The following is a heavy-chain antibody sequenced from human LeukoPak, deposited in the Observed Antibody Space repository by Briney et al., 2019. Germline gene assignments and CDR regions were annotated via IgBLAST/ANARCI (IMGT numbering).Heavy chain of an antibody. Sequence: SETLSLTCTVSGGSISSFYWSWIRQPPGKGLGGIGFFHATRSTNYNPSLKSRVYISADTSKDQVFLGLNSVTAADTAVYYCARGGPTGRPGIGFDFWGQGTLVTVSS. D-gene: IGHD1-26*01. V-gene: IGHV4-4*08. CDR1: GGSISSFY. J-gene: IGHJ4*02. CDR3: ARGGPTGRPGIGFDF. CDR2: FHATRST.